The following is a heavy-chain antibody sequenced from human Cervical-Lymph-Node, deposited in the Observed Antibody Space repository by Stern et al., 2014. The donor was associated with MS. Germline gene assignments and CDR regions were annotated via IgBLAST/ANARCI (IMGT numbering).Heavy chain of an antibody. V-gene: IGHV1-2*04. CDR2: INPNTGVT. D-gene: IGHD2-15*01. CDR3: ARGYPYN. CDR1: GYTFTGFF. Sequence: QVQLVQSGAEVKKPGASVKVSCTASGYTFTGFFLHWVRQAPGQGLEWVGWINPNTGVTKSAQKFQGWVTLTRDTSINTVYMELNRLKSDDTAVFYCARGYPYNWGQGTLVTVSS. J-gene: IGHJ1*01.